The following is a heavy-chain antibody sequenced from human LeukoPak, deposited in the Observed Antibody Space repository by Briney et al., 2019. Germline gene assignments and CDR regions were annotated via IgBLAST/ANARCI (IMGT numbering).Heavy chain of an antibody. Sequence: PSETLSLTCAVYGGSFSGYYWSWIRQPPGKGLEWIGYIYYSGSTNYNPSLKSRVTISVDTSKNQFSLKLSSVTAADTAVYYCARTPYYYDSSGYYYDWGQGTMVTVSS. CDR2: IYYSGST. CDR1: GGSFSGYY. J-gene: IGHJ3*01. CDR3: ARTPYYYDSSGYYYD. V-gene: IGHV4-59*01. D-gene: IGHD3-22*01.